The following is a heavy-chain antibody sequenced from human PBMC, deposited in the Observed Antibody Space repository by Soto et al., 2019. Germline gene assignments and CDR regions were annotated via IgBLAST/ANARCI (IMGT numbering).Heavy chain of an antibody. CDR3: AKSRADYDGSGSYCYDY. V-gene: IGHV3-23*01. Sequence: EVQLLESGGGLVQPGGSLRLSCAASGFTFSSYAMSWVRQAPGKGLEWVSAISGSGGNTYYADSVKGRFTISRDNSKNTLYLQMNSLRAEDTAVYYCAKSRADYDGSGSYCYDYWGQGTLVTVSS. D-gene: IGHD3-10*01. J-gene: IGHJ4*02. CDR2: ISGSGGNT. CDR1: GFTFSSYA.